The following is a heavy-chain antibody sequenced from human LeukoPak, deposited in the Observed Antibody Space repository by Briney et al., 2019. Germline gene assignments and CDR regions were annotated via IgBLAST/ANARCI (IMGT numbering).Heavy chain of an antibody. V-gene: IGHV3-30-3*01. Sequence: GGSLRLSCAASGFTFSSYAMHWVRQAPGKGLEWVAAISYDGSNKYYADSVKGRFTISRDNSKNTLYLQMNSLRAEDTAVYYCARGGNTIFGVVINNWFDPWGQGTLVTVSS. CDR3: ARGGNTIFGVVINNWFDP. J-gene: IGHJ5*02. CDR1: GFTFSSYA. D-gene: IGHD3-3*01. CDR2: ISYDGSNK.